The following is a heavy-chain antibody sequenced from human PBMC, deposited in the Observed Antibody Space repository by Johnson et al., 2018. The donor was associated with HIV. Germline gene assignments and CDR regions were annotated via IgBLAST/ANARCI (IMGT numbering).Heavy chain of an antibody. CDR3: ARDPVTNAFDI. CDR2: ISWNSGSA. Sequence: VQLVESGGGLVQPGGSLRLSCAASGFTFSSYWMSWVRQAPGKGLEWVSGISWNSGSAYYADSVKGRFTISRDNSKNTLYLQMNSLRAEDTAVYYCARDPVTNAFDIWGQGTMVTVSS. J-gene: IGHJ3*02. CDR1: GFTFSSYW. D-gene: IGHD4-11*01. V-gene: IGHV3-23*04.